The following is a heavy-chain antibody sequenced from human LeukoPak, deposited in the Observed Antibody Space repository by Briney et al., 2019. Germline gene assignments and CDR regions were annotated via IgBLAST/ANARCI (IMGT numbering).Heavy chain of an antibody. Sequence: SETLSLTCTVSGGSVSGCYWSWIGQPPGKGLEWIGYIYYSGSTNYNPSLKSRVTISVDTSENQFSLKLTSVTAADTAVYYCARDREYSSSGLVWFDPWGHGILVTVSS. CDR2: IYYSGST. J-gene: IGHJ5*02. CDR3: ARDREYSSSGLVWFDP. V-gene: IGHV4-59*02. D-gene: IGHD6-6*01. CDR1: GGSVSGCY.